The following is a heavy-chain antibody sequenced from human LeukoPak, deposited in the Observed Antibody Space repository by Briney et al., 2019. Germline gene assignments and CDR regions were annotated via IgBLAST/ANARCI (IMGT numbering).Heavy chain of an antibody. J-gene: IGHJ4*02. D-gene: IGHD2-2*01. CDR2: ISDSGGST. CDR1: EFTFSSYA. V-gene: IGHV3-23*01. CDR3: AKDRRACSSSSCYYRFDY. Sequence: GGSLRLSCAASEFTFSSYAMSWVRPAPGKGLEWVSAISDSGGSTYYADSVKGRFTISRDNSKNTEFLQMNSLRAEDTAVYYCAKDRRACSSSSCYYRFDYWGQGTLVTVSS.